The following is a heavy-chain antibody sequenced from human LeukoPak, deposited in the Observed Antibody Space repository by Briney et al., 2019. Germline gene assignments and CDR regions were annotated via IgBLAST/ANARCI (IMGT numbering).Heavy chain of an antibody. CDR3: ARGGYAKPLYYFHY. D-gene: IGHD5-12*01. J-gene: IGHJ4*02. CDR1: GESFSGYY. V-gene: IGHV4-34*01. CDR2: INHSGST. Sequence: PSETLSLTCAVYGESFSGYYWNWIRQPPGKGLEWIGEINHSGSTNYNPSLESRVAISVDTSKNQFSLKLGSVTAADTAVYYCARGGYAKPLYYFHYWGQGTLVTVSS.